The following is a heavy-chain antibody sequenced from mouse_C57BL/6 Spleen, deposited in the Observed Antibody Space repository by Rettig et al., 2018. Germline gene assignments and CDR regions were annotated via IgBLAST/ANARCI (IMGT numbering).Heavy chain of an antibody. V-gene: IGHV7-3*01. Sequence: LSLSCAASGFTFTDYYMSWVRQPPGKALEWLGFIRNKANGYTTEYSASVKGRFTISRDNSQSILYLQMNALRAEDSATYYCARYNPGWFAYWGQGTLVTVSA. J-gene: IGHJ3*01. CDR3: ARYNPGWFAY. CDR2: IRNKANGYTT. CDR1: GFTFTDYY.